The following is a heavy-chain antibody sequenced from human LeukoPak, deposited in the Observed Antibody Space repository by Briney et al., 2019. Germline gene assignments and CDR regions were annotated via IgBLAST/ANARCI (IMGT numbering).Heavy chain of an antibody. J-gene: IGHJ1*01. CDR2: ISPNSGGT. CDR3: TRDGYYGSGSYYKRYFQY. V-gene: IGHV1-2*02. Sequence: GASVTVSCKASGYTFTGYYVHWVRQAPGQGLEWMGWISPNSGGTNYAQKFQGRITMTRDTSISTAYMALSGLSSDDTAVYYCTRDGYYGSGSYYKRYFQYWGLGTLVTVSS. CDR1: GYTFTGYY. D-gene: IGHD3-10*01.